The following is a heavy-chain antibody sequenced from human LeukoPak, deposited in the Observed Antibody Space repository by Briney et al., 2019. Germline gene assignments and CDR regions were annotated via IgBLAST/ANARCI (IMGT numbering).Heavy chain of an antibody. V-gene: IGHV3-30*18. J-gene: IGHJ4*02. CDR2: ISYDGSNK. D-gene: IGHD3-9*01. CDR1: GFTFSSYG. CDR3: AKDEAVITIFSPRGYFDY. Sequence: PGGSLRLSCAASGFTFSSYGMHWVRQAPGKGLEWVAVISYDGSNKYYADSVKGRFTISRDNSKNTLYLQMNSLRAEDTAVYYCAKDEAVITIFSPRGYFDYWGQGTLVTVSS.